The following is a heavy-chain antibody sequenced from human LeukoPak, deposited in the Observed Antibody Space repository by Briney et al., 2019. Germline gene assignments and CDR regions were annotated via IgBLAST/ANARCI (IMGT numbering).Heavy chain of an antibody. J-gene: IGHJ4*02. CDR3: ARGAMAPFDY. CDR1: GGSFSGYY. Sequence: PSETLSLTCAVYGGSFSGYYWSWIRQPPGKGLEWIGEINHSGSTNYSPSLKSRITISVDTSKNQFSLKLSSVTAADTAVYYCARGAMAPFDYWGQGTLVTVSS. CDR2: INHSGST. D-gene: IGHD5-18*01. V-gene: IGHV4-34*01.